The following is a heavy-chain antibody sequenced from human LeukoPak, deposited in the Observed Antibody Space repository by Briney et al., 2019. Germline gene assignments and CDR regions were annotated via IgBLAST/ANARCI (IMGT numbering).Heavy chain of an antibody. J-gene: IGHJ4*02. Sequence: GXSLSLSCAASGFTFSNTAMSWVRQAPGKGMEWVSAISGSGGSTYYADSGKGRFTIYRDNSKKTVYMKMNSLRAEDTAVYYCAKAPRISEYFDYWGQGTLVTVSS. CDR1: GFTFSNTA. D-gene: IGHD2-15*01. CDR3: AKAPRISEYFDY. CDR2: ISGSGGST. V-gene: IGHV3-23*01.